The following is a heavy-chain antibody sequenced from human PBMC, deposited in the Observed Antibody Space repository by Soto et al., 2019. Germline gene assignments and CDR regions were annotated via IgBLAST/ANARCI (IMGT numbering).Heavy chain of an antibody. D-gene: IGHD3-16*01. CDR2: LKSDGSST. Sequence: EVQLVESGGGLVQPGGSLRLSCAASGFTFSDYWMHWVRQAPGKGLVWVSRLKSDGSSTSYADSVKGRFTISRDNARSTLFIQMNSLRAEDPAVYYCARSWGGELVTWGLGTLVIVSS. J-gene: IGHJ5*02. V-gene: IGHV3-74*01. CDR1: GFTFSDYW. CDR3: ARSWGGELVT.